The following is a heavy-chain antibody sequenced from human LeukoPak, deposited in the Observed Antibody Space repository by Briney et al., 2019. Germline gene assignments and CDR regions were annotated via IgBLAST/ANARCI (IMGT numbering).Heavy chain of an antibody. V-gene: IGHV3-30*02. D-gene: IGHD3-9*01. CDR1: GFTLSSYG. Sequence: PGGSLRLSCAASGFTLSSYGMHCVRQAPGKGLECVASIRYDGSNKYYADSVKGRFTISRDNSKNTLYLQMNSLRAEDTAVYYCASGEEYYDILAGYYGRNPNYFDYWGQGTLVTVSS. J-gene: IGHJ4*02. CDR2: IRYDGSNK. CDR3: ASGEEYYDILAGYYGRNPNYFDY.